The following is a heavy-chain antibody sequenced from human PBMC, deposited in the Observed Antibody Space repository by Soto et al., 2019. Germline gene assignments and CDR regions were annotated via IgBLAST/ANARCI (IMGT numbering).Heavy chain of an antibody. CDR3: EREGGHNDNEYNLDN. CDR2: ISGSLGYV. D-gene: IGHD1-1*01. Sequence: GRSLRLSCAASGLIFSTYRMHWVRQAPGKGLEWVSSISGSLGYVHYADSVKGGFTVSRDNIGTSLYLQMNSLRAEDKAVYYCEREGGHNDNEYNLDNWGLGTLVTVSS. CDR1: GLIFSTYR. J-gene: IGHJ4*02. V-gene: IGHV3-21*01.